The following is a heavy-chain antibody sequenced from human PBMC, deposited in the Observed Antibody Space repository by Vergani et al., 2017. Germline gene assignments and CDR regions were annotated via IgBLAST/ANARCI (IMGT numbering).Heavy chain of an antibody. J-gene: IGHJ6*02. CDR3: ARDGYCSSTSCERYYYYYDGMDV. D-gene: IGHD2-2*01. Sequence: EVQLVESGGGLVKPGGSLRLSCSASGFTFSSYSMNWVRQAPGKGLEWVSSISSSSSYIYYADSVKGRFTISRDNAKNSLYLQMNSLSAEDTAVYYCARDGYCSSTSCERYYYYYDGMDVWGQGTTVTVSS. CDR1: GFTFSSYS. CDR2: ISSSSSYI. V-gene: IGHV3-21*01.